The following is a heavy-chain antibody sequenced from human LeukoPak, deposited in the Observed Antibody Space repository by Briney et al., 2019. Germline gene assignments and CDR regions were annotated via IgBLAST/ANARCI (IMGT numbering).Heavy chain of an antibody. V-gene: IGHV3-7*01. CDR1: GFTFSSYG. D-gene: IGHD3-22*01. CDR3: ARLHRGEYYYDSSGYYWVDY. Sequence: PGGSLRLSCAASGFTFSSYGMSWVRQAPGKGLEWVANIKQDGSEKYYVDSVKGRFAISRDNAKNSLYLQMNSLRAEDTAVYYCARLHRGEYYYDSSGYYWVDYWGQGTLVTVSS. J-gene: IGHJ4*02. CDR2: IKQDGSEK.